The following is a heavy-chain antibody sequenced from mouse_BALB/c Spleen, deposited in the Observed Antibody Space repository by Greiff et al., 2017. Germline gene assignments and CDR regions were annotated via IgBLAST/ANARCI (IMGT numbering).Heavy chain of an antibody. D-gene: IGHD1-1*01. CDR2: IDPANGNT. CDR1: GFNIKDTY. V-gene: IGHV14-3*02. J-gene: IGHJ1*01. CDR3: ARDYGSSPYWYFDV. Sequence: EVKLVESGAELVKPGASVKLSCTASGFNIKDTYMHWVKQRPEQGLEWIGRIDPANGNTKYDPKFQGKATITADTSSNTAYLQLSSLTSEDTAVYYCARDYGSSPYWYFDVWGAGTTVTVSS.